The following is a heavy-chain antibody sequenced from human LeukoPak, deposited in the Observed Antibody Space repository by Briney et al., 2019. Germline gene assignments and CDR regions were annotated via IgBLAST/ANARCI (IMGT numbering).Heavy chain of an antibody. J-gene: IGHJ4*02. V-gene: IGHV1-69*06. CDR1: GGTFSSYA. CDR3: ARVDQLLHRFDY. Sequence: ASVKVSCKASGGTFSSYAISWVRQAPGQGLEWMGGIIPIFGTANYAQKFQGRVTITADKSTSTAYMELSSLRSEDTAVYYCARVDQLLHRFDYWGQGTLVTVSS. CDR2: IIPIFGTA. D-gene: IGHD2-2*02.